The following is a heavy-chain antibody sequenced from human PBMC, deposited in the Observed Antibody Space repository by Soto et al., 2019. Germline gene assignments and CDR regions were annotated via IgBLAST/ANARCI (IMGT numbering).Heavy chain of an antibody. J-gene: IGHJ4*02. CDR2: ISAYNGNT. CDR1: DYTFTRYG. D-gene: IGHD2-2*01. Sequence: QVPLVQSVTEVKKPGASVKVSCKTYDYTFTRYGVSWVRQAPGQGLEWMGWISAYNGNTDYAHRHQGRVTMTTDASTSEAYMELRSLRSEDTAMYYCARVLAYCTTASCHDYWGQGTLVTVSS. V-gene: IGHV1-18*01. CDR3: ARVLAYCTTASCHDY.